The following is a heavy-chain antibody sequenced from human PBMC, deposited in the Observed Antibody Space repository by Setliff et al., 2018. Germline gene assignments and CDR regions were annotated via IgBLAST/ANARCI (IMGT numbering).Heavy chain of an antibody. CDR2: IYYRGTT. Sequence: PSETLSLTCTVSGGFIRDYYWNWIRQSPGKGLEWIGYIYYRGTTNYNSSLKSRVTISIDMSKNQFSLKLSSATAADTAVYFCAAVGIAAGGGWFDPWGHGIPVTVSS. D-gene: IGHD1-26*01. J-gene: IGHJ5*02. CDR1: GGFIRDYY. V-gene: IGHV4-59*01. CDR3: AAVGIAAGGGWFDP.